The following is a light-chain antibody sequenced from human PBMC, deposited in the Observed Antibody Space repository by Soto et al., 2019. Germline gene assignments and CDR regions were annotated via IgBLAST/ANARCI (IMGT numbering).Light chain of an antibody. Sequence: SALAQPASVSGSPGQSIAISCTGTSSDVGTNNYVSWYQQHPGKAPKLIIYDVSNRPSGVSDRFSGSKSGNTASLTISGLQAEDEADYYYSSYTTSSTPLYVFGTGTKVTVL. J-gene: IGLJ1*01. CDR1: SSDVGTNNY. CDR2: DVS. CDR3: SSYTTSSTPLYV. V-gene: IGLV2-14*01.